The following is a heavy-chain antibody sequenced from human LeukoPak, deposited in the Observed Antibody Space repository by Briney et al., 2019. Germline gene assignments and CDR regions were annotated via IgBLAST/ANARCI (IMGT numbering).Heavy chain of an antibody. J-gene: IGHJ5*02. D-gene: IGHD1-20*01. Sequence: SVKVSCKASGYTFTSYGISWVRQAPGQGLEWMGGIIPIFGTANYAQKFQGRVTITADESTSTAYMELSSLRSEDTAVYYCARGDGLTGTTAYGFDPWGQGTLVTVSS. CDR1: GYTFTSYG. V-gene: IGHV1-69*13. CDR2: IIPIFGTA. CDR3: ARGDGLTGTTAYGFDP.